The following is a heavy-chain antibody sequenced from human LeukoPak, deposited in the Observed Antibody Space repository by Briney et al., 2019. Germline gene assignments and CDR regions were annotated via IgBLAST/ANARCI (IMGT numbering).Heavy chain of an antibody. D-gene: IGHD5-18*01. CDR2: ITWNSGNI. J-gene: IGHJ4*02. CDR3: AKVRGFAYGYFDS. Sequence: PGGSLRLSCAASGFTFDDYALYWVRHAPGRGLEWVSGITWNSGNIDYADSVKGRFTISRDNAKNSLYLQMSSLRAEDTALYYCAKVRGFAYGYFDSWGPGALVTVSS. V-gene: IGHV3-9*01. CDR1: GFTFDDYA.